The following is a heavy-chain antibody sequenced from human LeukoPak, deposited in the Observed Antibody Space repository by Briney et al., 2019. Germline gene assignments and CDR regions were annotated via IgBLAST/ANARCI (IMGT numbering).Heavy chain of an antibody. CDR2: ISSSSSYI. CDR1: GFTFSSYS. Sequence: GGSLRLSCAASGFTFSSYSMNWVRQAPGKGLEWVSSISSSSSYIYYADSVKGRFTIPRDNAKNSLYLQMDSLRAEDTAVYYCARDRSTTVTPGGYWGQGTLVTVSS. V-gene: IGHV3-21*01. D-gene: IGHD4-17*01. J-gene: IGHJ4*02. CDR3: ARDRSTTVTPGGY.